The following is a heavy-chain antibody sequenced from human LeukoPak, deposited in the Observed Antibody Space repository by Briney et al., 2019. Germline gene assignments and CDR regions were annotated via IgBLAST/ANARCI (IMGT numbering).Heavy chain of an antibody. CDR3: ARTPDMVRGFNWFDP. V-gene: IGHV3-15*01. Sequence: GGSLRLSCAASGFTFSNAWMSWVRQAPGKGLEWVGRIKSKTDGGTTDYAAPVKGRFTISRDDSKNTLYLQMNSLKTEDTAVYYCARTPDMVRGFNWFDPWGQGTLVTVSS. CDR1: GFTFSNAW. CDR2: IKSKTDGGTT. J-gene: IGHJ5*02. D-gene: IGHD3-10*01.